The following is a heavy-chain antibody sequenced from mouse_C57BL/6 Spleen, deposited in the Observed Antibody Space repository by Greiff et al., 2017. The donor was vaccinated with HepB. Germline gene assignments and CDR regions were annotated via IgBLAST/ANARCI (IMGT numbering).Heavy chain of an antibody. V-gene: IGHV1-50*01. CDR3: ARDLHDDPSVFDY. Sequence: QVQLQQPGAELVKPGASVKLSCKASGYTFTSYWMQWVKQRPGHGLEWIGEIVPSDSYTNYNQKFKGKATLTVDTSSSTAYMQRSSLTSEDSAVYYCARDLHDDPSVFDYWGQGTTLTVSS. D-gene: IGHD2-3*01. CDR2: IVPSDSYT. CDR1: GYTFTSYW. J-gene: IGHJ2*01.